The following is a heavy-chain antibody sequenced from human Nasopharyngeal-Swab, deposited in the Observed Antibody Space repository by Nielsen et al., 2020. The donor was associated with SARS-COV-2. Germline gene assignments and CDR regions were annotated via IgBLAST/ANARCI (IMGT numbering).Heavy chain of an antibody. J-gene: IGHJ4*02. D-gene: IGHD3-22*01. Sequence: ASVKVSCKVSGYTLTELSMHWVRQAPGKGLEWMGGFDPEDGETIYAQKFQGRVTITEDTSTDTAYMELSSLRSEDTAVYYCATDDHYDSRGLDYWGQGTLVTVSS. CDR1: GYTLTELS. V-gene: IGHV1-24*01. CDR2: FDPEDGET. CDR3: ATDDHYDSRGLDY.